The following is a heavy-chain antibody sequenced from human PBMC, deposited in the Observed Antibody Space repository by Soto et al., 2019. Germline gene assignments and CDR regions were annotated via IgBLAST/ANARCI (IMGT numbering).Heavy chain of an antibody. CDR3: ARDQGSGSGWYYYGMDV. Sequence: GGSLRLSCAASGFTLSSYGMHWARQAPGKGLEWVAVTSHDGRYKYYTDSVKGRFTISRDNSTNTLFLQMNSLRAEDTAVYYCARDQGSGSGWYYYGMDVWGQGTTVTVSS. CDR2: TSHDGRYK. CDR1: GFTLSSYG. D-gene: IGHD6-19*01. J-gene: IGHJ6*02. V-gene: IGHV3-30*03.